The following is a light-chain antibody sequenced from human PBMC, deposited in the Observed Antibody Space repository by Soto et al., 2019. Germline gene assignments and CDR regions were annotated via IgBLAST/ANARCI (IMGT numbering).Light chain of an antibody. CDR2: SNN. J-gene: IGLJ2*01. Sequence: QSVLTQPPSASGTPGQRVTISCSGSSSNIGSNTVNWYQQLPGTAPKLLIYSNNQRPSGVPDRFSGSKSGTSASLVISGLQSEDEADYYCAAWDDSLNAVVFGGGTQLTVL. CDR1: SSNIGSNT. V-gene: IGLV1-44*01. CDR3: AAWDDSLNAVV.